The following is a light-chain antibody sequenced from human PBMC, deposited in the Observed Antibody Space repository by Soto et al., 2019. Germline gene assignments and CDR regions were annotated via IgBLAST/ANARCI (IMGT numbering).Light chain of an antibody. CDR2: EVT. V-gene: IGLV2-8*01. CDR1: SSDVGGYNY. Sequence: QSALTQPPSASGSPGQSVTISCTGTSSDVGGYNYVSWYQQYPGRAPKLMIYEVTKRPSGVPGRFSGSKSGNTASLTVSGLQAEDEADYYCSSYAASNNFYFVFGGGTTLTVL. J-gene: IGLJ3*02. CDR3: SSYAASNNFYFV.